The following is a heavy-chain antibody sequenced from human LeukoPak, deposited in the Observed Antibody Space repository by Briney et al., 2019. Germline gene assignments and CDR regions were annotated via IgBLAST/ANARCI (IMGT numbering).Heavy chain of an antibody. D-gene: IGHD3-9*01. Sequence: GGSLRLSCAASGFTFDDYGMHWVRPAPGKGLEWVSGISWNSGSIGYADSVKGRFTISRDNAKNSLYLQMNSLRAEDTALYYCAKAPTYYDILTGHFDYWGQGTLFTVSS. CDR1: GFTFDDYG. V-gene: IGHV3-9*01. J-gene: IGHJ4*02. CDR2: ISWNSGSI. CDR3: AKAPTYYDILTGHFDY.